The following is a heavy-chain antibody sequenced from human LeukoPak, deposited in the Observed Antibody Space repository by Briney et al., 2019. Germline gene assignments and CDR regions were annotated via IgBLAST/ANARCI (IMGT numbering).Heavy chain of an antibody. D-gene: IGHD5-12*01. J-gene: IGHJ4*02. CDR1: GDSISSYY. CDR2: MYYSGST. Sequence: SETLSLTCSVSGDSISSYYWSWIRQPPGKGLEWIGYMYYSGSTNYNPSLKSRVTTSVDTSKNQFSLKLSSVTAADTAVYYCARAHSGYDRGYYFDYWGQGTLVTVSS. V-gene: IGHV4-59*01. CDR3: ARAHSGYDRGYYFDY.